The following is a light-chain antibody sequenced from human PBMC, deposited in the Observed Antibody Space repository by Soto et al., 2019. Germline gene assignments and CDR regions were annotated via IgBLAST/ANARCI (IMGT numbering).Light chain of an antibody. Sequence: ETVLTQSASTLSLSSGERATVSCRASQSVNNNFLAWYQLRTGQAPRPLISGASSRATGIPDRISGSGYGTDFHLTITRVETEDFAVYFCQQYCSSPRTFGQGTKVDIK. CDR3: QQYCSSPRT. V-gene: IGKV3-20*01. CDR2: GAS. CDR1: QSVNNNF. J-gene: IGKJ1*01.